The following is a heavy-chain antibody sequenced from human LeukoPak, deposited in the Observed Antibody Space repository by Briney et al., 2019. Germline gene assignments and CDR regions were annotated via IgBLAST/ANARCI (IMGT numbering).Heavy chain of an antibody. D-gene: IGHD5-12*01. CDR1: GGSISSSSYY. CDR3: ARVSGSFYFDY. CDR2: IYHSGGT. V-gene: IGHV4-39*07. J-gene: IGHJ4*02. Sequence: SETLSLTCTVSGGSISSSSYYWGWIRQPPGKGLEWIGNIYHSGGTYYNASVKSRVAMLVDTSKNQFSLRLSSVTAADTAVYYCARVSGSFYFDYWGQGTLVTVSS.